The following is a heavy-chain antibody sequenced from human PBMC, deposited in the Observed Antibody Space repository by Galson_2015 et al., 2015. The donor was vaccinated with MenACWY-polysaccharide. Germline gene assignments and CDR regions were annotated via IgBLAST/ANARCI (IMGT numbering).Heavy chain of an antibody. D-gene: IGHD2-21*02. CDR3: ASGRAPNGDASLTYFDY. CDR2: IYYDGSGK. J-gene: IGHJ4*02. Sequence: SLRLSCAASGFTFRNYGMHWVRQAPGKGLEWVAIIYYDGSGKYYADSVKGRFTISRDNSRNTLYLQMNSLRVEDTAIYYCASGRAPNGDASLTYFDYWGQGTLVTVSS. V-gene: IGHV3-33*01. CDR1: GFTFRNYG.